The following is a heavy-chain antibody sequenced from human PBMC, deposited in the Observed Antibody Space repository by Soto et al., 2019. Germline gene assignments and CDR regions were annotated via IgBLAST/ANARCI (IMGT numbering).Heavy chain of an antibody. D-gene: IGHD2-2*01. V-gene: IGHV4-31*03. CDR2: IYYSGST. CDR1: GGSISSGCYY. CDR3: ARAINQLLYTSYFDY. J-gene: IGHJ4*02. Sequence: QVQLQESGPGLVKPSQTLSLTCTVSGGSISSGCYYWSWIRQHPGKGLDGIGYIYYSGSTYYNPSLKSRVTLSVDTSKNQFSLKLSSVTAAATAVYYCARAINQLLYTSYFDYWGQGTLVTVSS.